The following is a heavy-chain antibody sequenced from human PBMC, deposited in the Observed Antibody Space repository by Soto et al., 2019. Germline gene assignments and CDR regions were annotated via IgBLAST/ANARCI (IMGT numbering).Heavy chain of an antibody. J-gene: IGHJ3*02. CDR3: ATFESHYDFWSGYYPRAFDI. CDR2: IYPGDSDT. Sequence: GESLKISCKGSVYSFTSYWIGWVRQMPGKGLEWMGIIYPGDSDTRYSPSFQGQVTISADKSISTAYLQWSSLKASDTAMYYCATFESHYDFWSGYYPRAFDIWGQGTMVTVS. CDR1: VYSFTSYW. D-gene: IGHD3-3*01. V-gene: IGHV5-51*01.